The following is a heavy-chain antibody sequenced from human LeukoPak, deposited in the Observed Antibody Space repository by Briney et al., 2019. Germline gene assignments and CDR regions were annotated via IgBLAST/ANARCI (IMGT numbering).Heavy chain of an antibody. Sequence: GGSLRLSCATPGFKFNLYAMTWVRQAPGKGLEWVSTIDDPTTVYYADSVRGRFTISRDNSKSTLFLQLNSLRSDDTALYFCAKDAISGNARYDSFDVWGQGTMVIVSS. V-gene: IGHV3-23*01. D-gene: IGHD1-14*01. CDR1: GFKFNLYA. J-gene: IGHJ3*01. CDR3: AKDAISGNARYDSFDV. CDR2: IDDPTTV.